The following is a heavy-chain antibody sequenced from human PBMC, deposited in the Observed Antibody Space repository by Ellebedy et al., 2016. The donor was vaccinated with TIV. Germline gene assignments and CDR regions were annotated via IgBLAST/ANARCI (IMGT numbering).Heavy chain of an antibody. CDR1: GFHFSGYG. J-gene: IGHJ6*02. V-gene: IGHV3-33*01. D-gene: IGHD4-17*01. CDR2: IWYDGSHK. Sequence: GESLKISCAASGFHFSGYGMHWVRQAPGKGLEWVTIIWYDGSHKYYTSSVEGRFTISRDNSKNTLYLQMDSLTVEDSAVYYCVRAGIYGEGYYPGMDVWGQGTTVTVSS. CDR3: VRAGIYGEGYYPGMDV.